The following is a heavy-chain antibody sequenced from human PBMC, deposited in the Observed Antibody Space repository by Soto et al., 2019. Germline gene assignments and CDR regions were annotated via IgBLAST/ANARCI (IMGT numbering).Heavy chain of an antibody. CDR1: GFKFDAFA. J-gene: IGHJ6*02. V-gene: IGHV3-9*01. CDR2: INWNSGRK. Sequence: EVQVVESGGGLVQPGRSLRLSCAASGFKFDAFAMHWVRQAPGKGLEWVSGINWNSGRKGYADSVKGRCTISRDNAKNSLYLQMNSLRAEDRALYYCAKEAENSGGYRPYGMDVWGQGPTVTVSS. CDR3: AKEAENSGGYRPYGMDV. D-gene: IGHD1-26*01.